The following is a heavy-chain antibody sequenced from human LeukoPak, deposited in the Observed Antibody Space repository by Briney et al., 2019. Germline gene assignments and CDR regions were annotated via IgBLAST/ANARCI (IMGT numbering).Heavy chain of an antibody. J-gene: IGHJ4*02. D-gene: IGHD6-13*01. CDR3: AKASIRRDIAAAAVDY. Sequence: GGSLRLSCAASGIAFSNHWMHWVRQAPGRGLEWVSWINNDGSYAVYADSVRARFTISRDNAKNTLYLQMNSLRAEDTAVYYCAKASIRRDIAAAAVDYWGQGTLVTVSS. CDR2: INNDGSYA. CDR1: GIAFSNHW. V-gene: IGHV3-74*01.